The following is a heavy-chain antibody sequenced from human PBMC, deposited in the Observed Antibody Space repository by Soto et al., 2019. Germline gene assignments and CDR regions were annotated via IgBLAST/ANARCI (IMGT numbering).Heavy chain of an antibody. V-gene: IGHV1-3*05. J-gene: IGHJ4*02. Sequence: QVQLVQSGAEEKKPGASVKVSCKASGYTFTSYAMHWVRQAPGQRLEWMGWINAGNGNTKYSQKFQGRDTITRDTSASTAYMELSSVRCEDTAVYYCARAWVVVTAPDYWGQGTLVTVSS. CDR3: ARAWVVVTAPDY. CDR2: INAGNGNT. D-gene: IGHD2-21*02. CDR1: GYTFTSYA.